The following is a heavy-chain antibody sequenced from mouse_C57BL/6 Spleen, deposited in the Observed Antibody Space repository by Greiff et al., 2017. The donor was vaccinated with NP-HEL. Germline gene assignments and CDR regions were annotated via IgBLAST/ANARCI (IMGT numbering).Heavy chain of an antibody. Sequence: QVHVKQSGAELVRPGASVTLSCKASGYTFTDYEMHWVKQTPVHGLEWIGAIDPETGGTAYNQKFKGKAILTADKSSSTAYMELRSLTSEDSAVYYCTRHYSNYAAWFAYWGQGTLVTVSA. V-gene: IGHV1-15*01. CDR1: GYTFTDYE. CDR3: TRHYSNYAAWFAY. D-gene: IGHD2-5*01. J-gene: IGHJ3*01. CDR2: IDPETGGT.